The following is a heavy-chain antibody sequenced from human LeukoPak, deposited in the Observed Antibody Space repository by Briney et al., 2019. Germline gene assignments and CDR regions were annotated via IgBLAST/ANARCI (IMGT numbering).Heavy chain of an antibody. Sequence: SETLSLTCTFPGGSNSSYYWRWIRRPPRKELEWIGHINYSGSTNYNPSLRSRVTISVDTSKNQFSLKLSSVTAADTAVYSCARGVYSSSWPFDYWGQGTLVTVSS. J-gene: IGHJ4*02. V-gene: IGHV4-59*01. CDR1: GGSNSSYY. D-gene: IGHD6-13*01. CDR3: ARGVYSSSWPFDY. CDR2: INYSGST.